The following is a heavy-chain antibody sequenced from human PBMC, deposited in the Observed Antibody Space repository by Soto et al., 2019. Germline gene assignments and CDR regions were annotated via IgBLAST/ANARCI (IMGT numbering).Heavy chain of an antibody. Sequence: QVQLVESGGGLVKPGGSLRLSCAASEFTFSDYYMSWIRQAPGKGLEWVSYLSSSGSTIYSADSVEGRFTISRDNAKSSVYLQMNSVRAEDTAVYYCAIGGDCSGDSCYPRGATPFEYWGQGTLVTVSS. J-gene: IGHJ4*02. CDR1: EFTFSDYY. CDR2: LSSSGSTI. D-gene: IGHD2-15*01. V-gene: IGHV3-11*01. CDR3: AIGGDCSGDSCYPRGATPFEY.